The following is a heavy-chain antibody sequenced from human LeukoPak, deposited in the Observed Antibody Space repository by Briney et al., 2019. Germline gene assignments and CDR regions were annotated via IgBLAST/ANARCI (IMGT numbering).Heavy chain of an antibody. Sequence: GASVKVSCKASGYTLTSYYMHWVRQAPGQGLEWMGIINPSGGSTSYAQKFQGRVTMTRDTSTSTVYMELSSLRSEDTAVYYCARGQRITMIVVVISFLHGWFDPWGQGTLVTVSS. CDR2: INPSGGST. V-gene: IGHV1-46*01. D-gene: IGHD3-22*01. J-gene: IGHJ5*02. CDR1: GYTLTSYY. CDR3: ARGQRITMIVVVISFLHGWFDP.